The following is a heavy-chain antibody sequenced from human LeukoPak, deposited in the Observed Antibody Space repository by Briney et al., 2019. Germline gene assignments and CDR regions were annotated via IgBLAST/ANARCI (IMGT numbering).Heavy chain of an antibody. CDR1: GFIFSDYH. Sequence: GGSLRLSCAASGFIFSDYHMSWIRQASGKGLEWVAYISPGGDAVYFADSVRGRITISRDNAKNSLFLQMSSLTAEDTAVYYCSGGRDITVADPGGYFDYWGQGSLVTVSS. J-gene: IGHJ4*02. CDR3: SGGRDITVADPGGYFDY. D-gene: IGHD6-19*01. V-gene: IGHV3-11*01. CDR2: ISPGGDAV.